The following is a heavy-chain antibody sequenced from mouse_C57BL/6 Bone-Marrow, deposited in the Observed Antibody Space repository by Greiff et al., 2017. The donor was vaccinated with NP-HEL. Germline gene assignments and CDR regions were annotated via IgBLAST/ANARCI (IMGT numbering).Heavy chain of an antibody. J-gene: IGHJ3*01. D-gene: IGHD1-1*01. CDR1: GFTFSDYG. CDR2: ISNLAYSI. CDR3: ARHYGSSPLAY. V-gene: IGHV5-15*01. Sequence: EVQLVESGGGLVQPGGSLKLSCAASGFTFSDYGMAWVRQAPRKGPEWVAFISNLAYSIYYADTVTGRFTISRENAKNTLYLEMSSLRSEDTAMYYCARHYGSSPLAYWGQGTLVTVSA.